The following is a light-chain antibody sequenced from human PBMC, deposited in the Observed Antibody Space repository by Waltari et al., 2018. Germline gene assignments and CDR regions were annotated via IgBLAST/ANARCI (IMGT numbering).Light chain of an antibody. CDR1: QDISSW. V-gene: IGKV1-12*01. Sequence: DIQMTQSPSSVSASVGDRVTITCRASQDISSWLAWYQQKPGKAPKLLIYAASSLQSGVPSRLRGSGSGTDFSLTISSLQPEDFATYYCQQANDFPYTFGQGTKLEIK. CDR2: AAS. CDR3: QQANDFPYT. J-gene: IGKJ2*01.